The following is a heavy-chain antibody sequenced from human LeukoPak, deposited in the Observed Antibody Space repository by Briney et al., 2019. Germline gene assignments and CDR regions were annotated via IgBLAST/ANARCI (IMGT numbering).Heavy chain of an antibody. J-gene: IGHJ4*02. CDR3: TGHHQAYSRTY. D-gene: IGHD4-11*01. CDR1: GFTFSSYW. CDR2: ISTDASST. V-gene: IGHV3-74*01. Sequence: GSLRLSCAGSGFTFSSYWMHWVRQAPGKGLVWVSRISTDASSTTYADSVKGRFTISRDNAKGTLYLQMSSLGAEDTAVYYCTGHHQAYSRTYWGQGTLVTVSS.